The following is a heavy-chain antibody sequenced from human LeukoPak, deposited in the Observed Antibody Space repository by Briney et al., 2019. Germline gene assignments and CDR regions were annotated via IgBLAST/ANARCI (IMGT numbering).Heavy chain of an antibody. J-gene: IGHJ6*02. CDR2: INHSGST. V-gene: IGHV4-34*01. Sequence: PSETLSLTCAVYGGSFSGYYWSWIRQPPGKGLEWIGEINHSGSTNYNPSLKSRVTISVDTSKNQLSLKLSSVTAADTAVYYCARTHIVVVPAARLYYYYGMDVWGQGTTVTVSS. D-gene: IGHD2-2*01. CDR3: ARTHIVVVPAARLYYYYGMDV. CDR1: GGSFSGYY.